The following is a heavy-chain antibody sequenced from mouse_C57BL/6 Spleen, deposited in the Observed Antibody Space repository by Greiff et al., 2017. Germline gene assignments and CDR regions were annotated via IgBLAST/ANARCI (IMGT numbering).Heavy chain of an antibody. Sequence: EVKVVESGGGLVKPGGSLKLSCAASGFTFSSYTMSWVRQTPEKRLEWVATISGGGGNTYYPDSVKGRFTISRDNAKNTLYLQMSSLRSEDTALYYCARHSTGTGGFDYWGQGTTLTVSS. CDR1: GFTFSSYT. D-gene: IGHD4-1*01. J-gene: IGHJ2*01. CDR3: ARHSTGTGGFDY. V-gene: IGHV5-9*01. CDR2: ISGGGGNT.